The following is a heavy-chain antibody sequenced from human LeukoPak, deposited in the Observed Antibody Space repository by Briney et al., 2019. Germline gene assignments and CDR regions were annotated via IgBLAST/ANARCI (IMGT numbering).Heavy chain of an antibody. Sequence: SETLSLTCAVYGGSFRVYYWSGIREPPGGGGGWRGEINQGGSTNYNPPLKSRVTISVDPSTNQFSLTLSSVTAADTAVSSCARGGARYCSSTSCPLLDYWGQGTLVTVSS. CDR1: GGSFRVYY. CDR3: ARGGARYCSSTSCPLLDY. CDR2: INQGGST. V-gene: IGHV4-34*01. D-gene: IGHD2-2*01. J-gene: IGHJ4*02.